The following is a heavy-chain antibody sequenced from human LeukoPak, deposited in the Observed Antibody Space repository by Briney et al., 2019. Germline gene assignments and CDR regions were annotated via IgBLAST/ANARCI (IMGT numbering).Heavy chain of an antibody. D-gene: IGHD1-26*01. Sequence: PGGSLRLSCAASGFTFSSYSMIWVRQAPGRGLEWVSYISSTSSTIYYAESVKGRFTISRDYAKNSVYLQMNSLRAEDTAVFYCARDGKYSGSFDSWGQGTLVTVSS. CDR3: ARDGKYSGSFDS. CDR1: GFTFSSYS. V-gene: IGHV3-48*01. J-gene: IGHJ5*01. CDR2: ISSTSSTI.